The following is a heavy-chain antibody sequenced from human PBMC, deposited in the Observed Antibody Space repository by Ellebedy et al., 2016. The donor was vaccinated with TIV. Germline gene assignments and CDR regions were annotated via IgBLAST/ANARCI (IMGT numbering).Heavy chain of an antibody. CDR3: TRDRAV. J-gene: IGHJ3*01. CDR1: GFTVSSVW. CDR2: INGDGSGP. V-gene: IGHV3-74*01. D-gene: IGHD3-10*01. Sequence: GESLKISCAASGFTVSSVWMHWVRQAPGKGLVWVSRINGDGSGPSYADSVKGRFTISRDNAQNTLYLQMNSLRAEDTAVYYCTRDRAVWGQGTMVTVSS.